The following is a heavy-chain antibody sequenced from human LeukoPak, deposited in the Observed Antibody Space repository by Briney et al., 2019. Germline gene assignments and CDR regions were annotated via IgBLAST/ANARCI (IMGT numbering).Heavy chain of an antibody. J-gene: IGHJ1*01. D-gene: IGHD4-17*01. Sequence: PGGSLRLSCAASGFTFSSYAMSWVRQAPGKGLEWVSAISGSGGSTYYADSVKGRFTISRDNSKNTLYLQMNSLRAEDTAVYYCARDRSISTVTTPGYFQHWGQGTLVTVSS. V-gene: IGHV3-23*01. CDR3: ARDRSISTVTTPGYFQH. CDR1: GFTFSSYA. CDR2: ISGSGGST.